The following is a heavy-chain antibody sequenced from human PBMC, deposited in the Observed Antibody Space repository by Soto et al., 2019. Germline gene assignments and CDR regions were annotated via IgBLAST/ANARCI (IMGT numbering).Heavy chain of an antibody. CDR1: GLTFTDAW. D-gene: IGHD3-22*01. Sequence: VQLVESGGGLAKPGESLRLSCAASGLTFTDAWMSWVRQAPGKGLEWVGRLTSKVEGGTAEYATAVRSRFAISTDTSRNTFYLQMNSLKADDTAVYYCPTDPTFYFDSCGFLRRRFHSWGQRTLITVSS. CDR2: LTSKVEGGTA. CDR3: PTDPTFYFDSCGFLRRRFHS. V-gene: IGHV3-15*01. J-gene: IGHJ5*01.